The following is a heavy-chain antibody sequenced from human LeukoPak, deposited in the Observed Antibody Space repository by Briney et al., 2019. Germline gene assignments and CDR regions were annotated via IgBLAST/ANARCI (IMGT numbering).Heavy chain of an antibody. CDR3: AKERGSYYDSSGLDY. Sequence: PGGSLRLSCAASGFTFSSYAMSWVRQAPGNGLEWVSAISGSGGSTYYADSVKGRFTISRDNSKNTLYLQMNSLRAEETAVYYCAKERGSYYDSSGLDYWGQGTLVTVSS. J-gene: IGHJ4*02. CDR1: GFTFSSYA. CDR2: ISGSGGST. V-gene: IGHV3-23*01. D-gene: IGHD3-22*01.